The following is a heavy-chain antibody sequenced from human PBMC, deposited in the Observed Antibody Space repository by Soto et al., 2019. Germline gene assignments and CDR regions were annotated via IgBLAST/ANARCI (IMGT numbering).Heavy chain of an antibody. J-gene: IGHJ6*03. CDR1: GYTFTTYY. D-gene: IGHD1-26*01. V-gene: IGHV1-46*03. CDR3: PSDRLTIVGYYYDMDV. CDR2: INPNGGST. Sequence: QVQLVQSGAEVKKPGASVNVSCKASGYTFTTYYMHWVRQAPGQGLEWMGVINPNGGSTTYAQKCQGRFTMTRDTSRRTVDMELSSLRSADTAVYYCPSDRLTIVGYYYDMDVWGKGTTVTVSS.